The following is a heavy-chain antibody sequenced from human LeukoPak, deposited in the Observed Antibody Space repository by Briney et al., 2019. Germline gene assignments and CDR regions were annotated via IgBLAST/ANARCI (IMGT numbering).Heavy chain of an antibody. D-gene: IGHD4-17*01. CDR2: ISSSGSTI. V-gene: IGHV3-11*01. J-gene: IGHJ3*02. CDR1: GFTFSDYY. Sequence: GGSLRLSCAASGFTFSDYYMSWIRLAPGKGLEWVSYISSSGSTIYYADSVKGRFTISRDNSKNTLYLQMNSLRAEDTAVYYCAKSITVTTRNAFDIWGQGTMVTVSS. CDR3: AKSITVTTRNAFDI.